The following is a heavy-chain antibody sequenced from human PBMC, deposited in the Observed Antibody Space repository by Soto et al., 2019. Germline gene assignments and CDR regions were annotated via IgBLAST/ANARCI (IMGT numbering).Heavy chain of an antibody. D-gene: IGHD2-15*01. Sequence: EVQVLESGGGLVQPGGSLRLSCEGSEFTVSGHAMTWIRQAPGKGPEWVSTITADGGTYYADSVKGRFAMSRDTSEHTLYFQMNSLGADDTAAYYCAPHVSCSGGSCQYDAFAIRGQGTMVTVSS. CDR3: APHVSCSGGSCQYDAFAI. CDR2: ITADGGT. CDR1: EFTVSGHA. V-gene: IGHV3-23*01. J-gene: IGHJ3*02.